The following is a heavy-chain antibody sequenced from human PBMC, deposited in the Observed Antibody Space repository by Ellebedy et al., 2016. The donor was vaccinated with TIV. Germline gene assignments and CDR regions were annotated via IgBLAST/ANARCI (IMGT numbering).Heavy chain of an antibody. V-gene: IGHV3-21*01. CDR2: ISSSSSYI. CDR3: ARAYTKGDTAMGHRGAYYYYYGMDV. J-gene: IGHJ6*02. CDR1: GFTFSSYS. D-gene: IGHD5-18*01. Sequence: GESLKISXAASGFTFSSYSMNWVRQAPGKGLEWVSSISSSSSYIYYADSVKGRFTISRDNAKNSLYLQMNSLRAEDTAVYYCARAYTKGDTAMGHRGAYYYYYGMDVWGQGTTVTVSS.